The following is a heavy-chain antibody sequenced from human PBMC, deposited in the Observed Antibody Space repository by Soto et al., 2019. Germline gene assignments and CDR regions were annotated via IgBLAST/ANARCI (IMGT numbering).Heavy chain of an antibody. CDR3: TREVVAAPY. J-gene: IGHJ4*02. Sequence: GGSLRLSCAASGFTFGHYTMSWFRQAPGKGLEWVGFIRSKADGGTTEYAASVKGRSTISRDDSKSIAYLQMNSLKTEDSAVYYCTREVVAAPYWGQGTLVTVSS. V-gene: IGHV3-49*03. CDR1: GFTFGHYT. D-gene: IGHD2-15*01. CDR2: IRSKADGGTT.